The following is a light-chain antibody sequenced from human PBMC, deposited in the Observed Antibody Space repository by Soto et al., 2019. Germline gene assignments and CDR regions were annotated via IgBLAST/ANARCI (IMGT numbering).Light chain of an antibody. CDR2: AAS. CDR3: QQATSLPT. CDR1: QGISSW. J-gene: IGKJ2*01. V-gene: IGKV1-12*01. Sequence: DIQMTQSPSSVYASVGDRVTITCRASQGISSWLAWYQQKPGKAPKLLIYAASSLQSWVPSRFSGSGSGTDFTRTISTLKHVYFATYYFQQATSLPTFGQGTKLDIK.